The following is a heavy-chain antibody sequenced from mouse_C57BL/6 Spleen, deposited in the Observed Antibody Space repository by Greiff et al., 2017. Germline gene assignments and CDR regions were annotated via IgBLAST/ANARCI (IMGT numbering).Heavy chain of an antibody. CDR2: IYPGDGDT. J-gene: IGHJ4*01. V-gene: IGHV1-82*01. D-gene: IGHD2-14*01. CDR1: GYAFSSSW. CDR3: ARPGGNYAMDY. Sequence: QVQLQQSGPELVKPGASVKISCKASGYAFSSSWMNWVKQRPGKGLEWIGRIYPGDGDTNYNGKFKGKATLTADKSSSTAYMPLSSLTSEDSAVYFCARPGGNYAMDYWGQGTSVTVSS.